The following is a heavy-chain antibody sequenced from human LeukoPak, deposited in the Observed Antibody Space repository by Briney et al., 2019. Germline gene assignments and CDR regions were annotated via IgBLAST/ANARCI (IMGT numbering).Heavy chain of an antibody. V-gene: IGHV3-7*01. CDR1: GFTFSSYW. Sequence: GRSLRLSCAASGFTFSSYWMSWVRQAPGKGLEWVANIKQDGSEKYYVDSVKGRFTISRDNAKNSLYLQMNSLRAEDTAVYYCARVTYSSGWYRWFDPWGQGTLVTVSS. D-gene: IGHD6-19*01. J-gene: IGHJ5*02. CDR3: ARVTYSSGWYRWFDP. CDR2: IKQDGSEK.